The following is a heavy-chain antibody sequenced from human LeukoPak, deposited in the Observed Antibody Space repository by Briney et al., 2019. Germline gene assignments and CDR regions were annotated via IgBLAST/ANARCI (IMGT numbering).Heavy chain of an antibody. V-gene: IGHV3-23*01. J-gene: IGHJ4*02. CDR2: ISGSGGST. D-gene: IGHD1-26*01. CDR1: GFTFSSYA. CDR3: ARKATRRGYFDY. Sequence: GGSLRLSCAASGFTFSSYAMSWVRQAPGKGLEWVSAISGSGGSTYYADSVKGRFTISRDNCKNTLYLQMNSLRAEDTAVYYCARKATRRGYFDYWGQGTLVTVSS.